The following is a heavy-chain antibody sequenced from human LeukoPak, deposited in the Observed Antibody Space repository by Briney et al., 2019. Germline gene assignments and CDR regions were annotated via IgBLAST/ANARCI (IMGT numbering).Heavy chain of an antibody. Sequence: PGGSLRLSCAASGFILSSYWLHWVRQAPGKGLVWVSRINFDGSSTNYADSVKGRFTISRDNSKNTLYLQMNSLRAEDTAVYYCARDRGGSTSTYYYYMDVWGKGTTVTVSS. CDR2: INFDGSST. CDR3: ARDRGGSTSTYYYYMDV. J-gene: IGHJ6*03. D-gene: IGHD2-2*01. V-gene: IGHV3-74*01. CDR1: GFILSSYW.